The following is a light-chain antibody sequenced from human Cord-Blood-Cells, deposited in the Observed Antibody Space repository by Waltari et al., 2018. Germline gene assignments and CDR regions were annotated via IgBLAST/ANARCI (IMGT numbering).Light chain of an antibody. V-gene: IGLV2-11*01. Sequence: QSALTQPRSVSGSPGQSVTISCTGTSSDVGGYNYVSWYQQHPGKAPKLMIYDVSKRPSGVPDRFSGSKSGNTASLTISGLQAEDEADYYCCSHAGSYTWVFGGGNKLTVL. J-gene: IGLJ3*02. CDR3: CSHAGSYTWV. CDR2: DVS. CDR1: SSDVGGYNY.